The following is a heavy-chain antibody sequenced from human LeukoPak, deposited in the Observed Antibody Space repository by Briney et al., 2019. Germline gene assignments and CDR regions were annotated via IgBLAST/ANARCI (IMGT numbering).Heavy chain of an antibody. J-gene: IGHJ4*02. CDR1: GGSLSSHY. D-gene: IGHD6-13*01. V-gene: IGHV4-59*08. CDR3: ASSSSWYYNFDY. Sequence: SETLSLTCTVSGGSLSSHYWSWIRQPPGKGLEWIGYIYYSGTTNYNPSLKSRVTISVDTSKNQFSLKLSSVTAADTAVYYCASSSSWYYNFDYWGQGTLVTVSS. CDR2: IYYSGTT.